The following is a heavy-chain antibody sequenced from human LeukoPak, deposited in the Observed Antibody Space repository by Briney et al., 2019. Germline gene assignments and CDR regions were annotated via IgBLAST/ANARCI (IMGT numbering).Heavy chain of an antibody. CDR3: ARGVERAYYYDSSGYQNWFDP. CDR2: MNPNSGNT. CDR1: GYTFTSYD. Sequence: ASVKVSCKASGYTFTSYDINWVRQATGQGLGWMGWMNPNSGNTGYAQKFQGRVTMTRNTSISTAYMELSSLRSEDTAVYYSARGVERAYYYDSSGYQNWFDPWGQGTLVTVSS. D-gene: IGHD3-22*01. V-gene: IGHV1-8*01. J-gene: IGHJ5*02.